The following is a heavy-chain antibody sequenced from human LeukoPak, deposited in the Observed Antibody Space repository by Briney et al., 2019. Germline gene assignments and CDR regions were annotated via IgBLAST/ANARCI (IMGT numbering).Heavy chain of an antibody. J-gene: IGHJ4*02. V-gene: IGHV4-39*01. CDR3: ARHGEGGGTYYFDY. D-gene: IGHD2-15*01. CDR1: GGSISSSSYY. CDR2: IYYSGST. Sequence: SETLSLTCTVSGGSISSSSYYWGWIRQPPGKGLGWIGSIYYSGSTYYNPSLKSRVTISVDTSKNQFSLKLSSVTAADTAVYYCARHGEGGGTYYFDYWGQGTLVTVSS.